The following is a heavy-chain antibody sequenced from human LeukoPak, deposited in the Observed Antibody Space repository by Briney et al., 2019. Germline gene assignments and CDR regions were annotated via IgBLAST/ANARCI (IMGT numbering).Heavy chain of an antibody. CDR3: ARGEVPPHYFDY. Sequence: ASVKVSCKASGGTFSSYAISWVRQAPGQGLEWMGGIIPIFGTANYAQKFQGRVTITADESTSTAYMELSSLRSEDTAVYYCARGEVPPHYFDYWGQGTLATVSS. CDR1: GGTFSSYA. J-gene: IGHJ4*02. V-gene: IGHV1-69*01. CDR2: IIPIFGTA.